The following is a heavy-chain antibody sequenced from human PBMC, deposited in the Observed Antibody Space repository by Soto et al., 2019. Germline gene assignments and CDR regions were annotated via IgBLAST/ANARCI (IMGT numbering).Heavy chain of an antibody. J-gene: IGHJ4*02. D-gene: IGHD6-19*01. CDR3: ALIAVAGPYFDY. Sequence: LGESLKISCKGSGYSFTSYWISWVRQMPGKGLEWMGRIDPSDSYTNYSPSFQGHVTISADKSISTAYLQWSSLKASDTAMYYCALIAVAGPYFDYWGQGTLVTVSS. CDR1: GYSFTSYW. V-gene: IGHV5-10-1*01. CDR2: IDPSDSYT.